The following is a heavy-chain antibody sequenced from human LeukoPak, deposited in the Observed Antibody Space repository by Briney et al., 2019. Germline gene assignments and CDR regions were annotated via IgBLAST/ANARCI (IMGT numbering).Heavy chain of an antibody. D-gene: IGHD2-2*01. V-gene: IGHV3-30*02. Sequence: GGSLRLSCAASGFTFSSYGMHWVRQAPGKVLEWVAFIRYDGSNKYYADSVRGRFPISRDNSKNTLYLQMNSLRAEDTAVYYCAKDVFGYCSSTSCSPQFDYWGQGTLVTVSS. J-gene: IGHJ4*02. CDR2: IRYDGSNK. CDR3: AKDVFGYCSSTSCSPQFDY. CDR1: GFTFSSYG.